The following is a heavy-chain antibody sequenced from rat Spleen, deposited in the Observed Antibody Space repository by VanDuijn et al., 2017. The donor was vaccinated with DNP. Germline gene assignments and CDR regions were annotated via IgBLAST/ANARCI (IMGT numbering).Heavy chain of an antibody. CDR2: INSAGST. CDR3: ARAYYDGTYYPNWYFDF. CDR1: GYSITSTYR. Sequence: EVQLQESGPGLVKPSQSLSLTCSVTGYSITSTYRWNWIRKFPGNKLEWMGYINSAGSTNYNPSLKSRISITRDTSKNQFFLQVNSVTTEDTATYYCARAYYDGTYYPNWYFDFWGPGTTVTVSS. D-gene: IGHD1-12*02. J-gene: IGHJ1*01. V-gene: IGHV3-3*01.